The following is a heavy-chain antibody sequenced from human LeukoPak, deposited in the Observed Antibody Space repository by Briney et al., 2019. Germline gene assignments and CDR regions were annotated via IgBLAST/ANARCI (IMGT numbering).Heavy chain of an antibody. CDR2: INHSGST. J-gene: IGHJ4*02. V-gene: IGHV4-34*01. Sequence: SETLSLTCAVYGGSFSDYYWSWIRQPPGKGLEWIGEINHSGSTNYNPSLKSRVTISVDTSKNQFSLKLSSVTAADTAVYYCARILDSAWGELGYWGQGTLVTVSS. D-gene: IGHD6-19*01. CDR1: GGSFSDYY. CDR3: ARILDSAWGELGY.